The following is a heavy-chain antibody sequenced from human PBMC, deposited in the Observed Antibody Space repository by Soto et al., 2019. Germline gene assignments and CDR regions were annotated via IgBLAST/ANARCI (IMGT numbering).Heavy chain of an antibody. CDR2: ISAYNGNT. CDR1: GYTFTSYG. CDR3: ARDVEGTMVRGVIITGGSDY. Sequence: ASVKVSCKASGYTFTSYGISWVRQAPGQGLEWMGWISAYNGNTSYAQKLQGRVTMTTDTSTSTAYMELRSLRSDDTAVYYCARDVEGTMVRGVIITGGSDYWGQGTLVTVSS. V-gene: IGHV1-18*01. J-gene: IGHJ4*02. D-gene: IGHD3-10*01.